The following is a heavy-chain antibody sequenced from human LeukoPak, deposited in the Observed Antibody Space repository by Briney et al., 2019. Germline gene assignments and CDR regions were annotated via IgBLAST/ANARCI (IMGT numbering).Heavy chain of an antibody. CDR2: MNPNSGNT. V-gene: IGHV1-8*01. J-gene: IGHJ6*02. Sequence: APVKVSCKASGYTFTSYDINWVRQATGQGLEWMGWMNPNSGNTGYAQKFQGRVTMTRNTSISTAYMELSSLRSEDTAVYYCATEYYYGSGSYYYYYGMDVWGQGTTVTVSS. D-gene: IGHD3-10*01. CDR3: ATEYYYGSGSYYYYYGMDV. CDR1: GYTFTSYD.